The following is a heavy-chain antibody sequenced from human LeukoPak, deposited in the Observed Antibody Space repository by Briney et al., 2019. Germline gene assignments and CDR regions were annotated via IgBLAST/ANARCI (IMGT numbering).Heavy chain of an antibody. Sequence: GGSLRLSCAASGFTFSSYGMHWVRQAPGKGLEWVAVISYDGSNQYYADSVKGRFTSSRDNSKNTLYLQMNSLRAEDTAVYYCTKRGYSYGEGYFDYWGQGTLVTVSS. D-gene: IGHD5-18*01. CDR3: TKRGYSYGEGYFDY. V-gene: IGHV3-30*18. J-gene: IGHJ4*02. CDR2: ISYDGSNQ. CDR1: GFTFSSYG.